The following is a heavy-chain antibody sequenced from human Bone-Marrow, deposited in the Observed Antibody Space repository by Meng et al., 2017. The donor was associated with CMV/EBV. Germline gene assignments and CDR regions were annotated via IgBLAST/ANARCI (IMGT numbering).Heavy chain of an antibody. V-gene: IGHV3-48*04. CDR2: ISSSSSTI. D-gene: IGHD2-21*01. Sequence: GESLKISCAASGFTVSSYSMNWVRQAPGKGLEWVSYISSSSSTIYYADSVKGRFTISRDNAKNSLYLQMNSLRAEDTAVYYCSPVVRPYWGQGTLVTVSS. CDR3: SPVVRPY. CDR1: GFTVSSYS. J-gene: IGHJ4*02.